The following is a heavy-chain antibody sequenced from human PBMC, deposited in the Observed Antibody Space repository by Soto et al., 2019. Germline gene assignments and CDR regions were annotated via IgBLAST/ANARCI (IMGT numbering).Heavy chain of an antibody. D-gene: IGHD2-21*01. CDR1: GGSISSYY. CDR3: ARYRGMALTDY. Sequence: SETLSLTCTVSGGSISSYYWSWIRQPPGKGLEWIGYIYYSGSTNYNPSLKSRVIISVDTSKNQFSLKLSSVTAADTAVYYCARYRGMALTDYWGQGTLVTVSS. CDR2: IYYSGST. J-gene: IGHJ4*02. V-gene: IGHV4-59*08.